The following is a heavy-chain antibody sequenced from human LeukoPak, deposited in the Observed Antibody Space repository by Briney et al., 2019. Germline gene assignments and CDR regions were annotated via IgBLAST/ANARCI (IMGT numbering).Heavy chain of an antibody. D-gene: IGHD1-26*01. CDR3: ANVFVGANAIDY. CDR2: ISGSGGST. V-gene: IGHV3-23*01. Sequence: PGGSLRLSCAASGFTFSSYAMSWVRQAPGKGLEWVSAISGSGGSTYYADSVKGRFTISRDNSKNTLYLQMNSLRAEDTAVYYCANVFVGANAIDYWGQGTLVTVSS. J-gene: IGHJ4*02. CDR1: GFTFSSYA.